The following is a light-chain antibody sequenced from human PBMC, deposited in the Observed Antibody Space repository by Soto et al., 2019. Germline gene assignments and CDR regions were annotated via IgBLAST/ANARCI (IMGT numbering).Light chain of an antibody. CDR1: QSVYSSY. Sequence: EIVLTQSPGTLSLSPGERATLSCRASQSVYSSYLAWYQQKPGQAPRLLIYGASIRAAGIPDRFSGSGSGTDFTLTITRLEPEDFAVYYCQQYGGSPWTFGQGTMVEIK. CDR3: QQYGGSPWT. CDR2: GAS. V-gene: IGKV3-20*01. J-gene: IGKJ1*01.